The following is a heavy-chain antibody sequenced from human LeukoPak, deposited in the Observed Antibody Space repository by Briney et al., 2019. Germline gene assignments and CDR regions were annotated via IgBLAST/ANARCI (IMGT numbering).Heavy chain of an antibody. V-gene: IGHV1-18*01. CDR2: ISVYNGDT. Sequence: GASVKVSCKASGYTFYYYAINWVRQAPGQGLEWMGRISVYNGDTNYAQRFQGRVTMTADTSTSTAYIELRSLTSDDTAVYYCARGHDTVVRVAARYYGMDVWGQGTTVTVSS. D-gene: IGHD2-15*01. J-gene: IGHJ6*02. CDR1: GYTFYYYA. CDR3: ARGHDTVVRVAARYYGMDV.